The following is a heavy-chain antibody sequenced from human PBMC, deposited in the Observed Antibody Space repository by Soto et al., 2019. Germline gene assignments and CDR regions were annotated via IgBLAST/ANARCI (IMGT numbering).Heavy chain of an antibody. CDR1: GFTFSSYA. D-gene: IGHD2-15*01. J-gene: IGHJ3*02. Sequence: EVQLLESGGGLVQPGGSLRLSCAASGFTFSSYAMSWVRQAPGKGLEWVSAISGSGGSTYYADSVKGRFTISRDNSKNRLYLQMNSLRAEDTAVDYCAKGEEPLGGYGAFDIWGQGTMVTVSS. CDR2: ISGSGGST. CDR3: AKGEEPLGGYGAFDI. V-gene: IGHV3-23*01.